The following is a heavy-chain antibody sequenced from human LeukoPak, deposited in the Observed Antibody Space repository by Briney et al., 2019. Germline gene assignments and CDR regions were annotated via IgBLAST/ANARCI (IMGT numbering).Heavy chain of an antibody. D-gene: IGHD2-15*01. CDR1: GYTFTDYY. CDR2: FTPHSGGT. CDR3: VRGYCSGNTCYDPDFEH. V-gene: IGHV1-2*02. J-gene: IGHJ4*02. Sequence: ASVKVSCKASGYTFTDYYIHWVRQAPGQGPEWMGWFTPHSGGTNYAQRFQGRVTMTGDTSISSAYMELNSLGSDDTAVYYRVRGYCSGNTCYDPDFEHWGQGTLVSVSS.